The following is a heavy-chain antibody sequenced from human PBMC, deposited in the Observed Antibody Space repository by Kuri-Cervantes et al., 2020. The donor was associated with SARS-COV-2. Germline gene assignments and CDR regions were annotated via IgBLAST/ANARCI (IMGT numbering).Heavy chain of an antibody. CDR2: INPNSGGT. CDR3: AISGYDLAYYYYYYMDV. CDR1: GYTFTDYY. Sequence: SVKVSCKASGYTFTDYYMHWVRQAPGQGLEWMGWINPNSGGTNYAQKFQGRVTMTRDTSISTAYMELSRLRSDDTAVYYCAISGYDLAYYYYYYMDVWGKGTTVTVSS. V-gene: IGHV1-2*02. D-gene: IGHD5-12*01. J-gene: IGHJ6*03.